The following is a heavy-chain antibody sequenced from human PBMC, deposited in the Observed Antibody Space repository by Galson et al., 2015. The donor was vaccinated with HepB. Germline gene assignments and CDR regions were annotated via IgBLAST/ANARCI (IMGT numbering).Heavy chain of an antibody. V-gene: IGHV3-73*01. D-gene: IGHD2-8*02. CDR1: GFTFSDSA. CDR2: IKSKANNYAT. Sequence: SLRLSCAASGFTFSDSAIHWVRQASGIGLEWVGRIKSKANNYATAYAASVQGRFTISRDDSKNTAYLQMDSLKTEDTAIYYCTRPPESVVVYNYWGQGTLVTVSS. CDR3: TRPPESVVVYNY. J-gene: IGHJ4*02.